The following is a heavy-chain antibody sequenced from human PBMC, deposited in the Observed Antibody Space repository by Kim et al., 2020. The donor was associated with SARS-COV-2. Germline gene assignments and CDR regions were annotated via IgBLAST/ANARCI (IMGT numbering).Heavy chain of an antibody. D-gene: IGHD6-13*01. CDR3: AKEAQIAAAGTTRPPYFDY. V-gene: IGHV3-30*02. J-gene: IGHJ4*02. Sequence: GRFTISRDNSKNTLYLQMNSPRAEDTAVYYCAKEAQIAAAGTTRPPYFDYWGQGTLVTVSS.